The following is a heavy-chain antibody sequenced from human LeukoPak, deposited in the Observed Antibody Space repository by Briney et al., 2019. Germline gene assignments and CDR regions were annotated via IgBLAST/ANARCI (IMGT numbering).Heavy chain of an antibody. D-gene: IGHD3-22*01. CDR2: ISSSGSTI. CDR3: ARLGRGADYYDSSGYYYPPWYFDY. V-gene: IGHV3-11*01. J-gene: IGHJ4*02. CDR1: GFTFSDYY. Sequence: GGSLRLSCAASGFTFSDYYMSWIRQAPGKGLEWVSYISSSGSTIYYADSVKGRFTISRDNAKNSLYLQMNSLRAEDTAMYYCARLGRGADYYDSSGYYYPPWYFDYWGQGTLVAVSS.